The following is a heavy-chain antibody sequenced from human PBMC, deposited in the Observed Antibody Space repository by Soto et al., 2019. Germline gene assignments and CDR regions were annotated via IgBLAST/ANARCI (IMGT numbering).Heavy chain of an antibody. D-gene: IGHD4-17*01. Sequence: QVQLVQSGAEVRKPGASVRLSCETSGYKCKQYYIHCVRQAPGQGLAWMGIINLRGGTTEYAHKFRGTVTVTSDTSTSTAYMQLSSLRSADTAVYFCARGPEDGDSPRCDYWGQGTLVTVSS. CDR2: INLRGGTT. CDR3: ARGPEDGDSPRCDY. J-gene: IGHJ4*02. CDR1: GYKCKQYY. V-gene: IGHV1-46*02.